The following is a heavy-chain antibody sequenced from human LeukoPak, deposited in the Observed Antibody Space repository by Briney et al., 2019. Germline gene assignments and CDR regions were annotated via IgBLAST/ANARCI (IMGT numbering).Heavy chain of an antibody. CDR3: ARASRYSSSWYPPAY. Sequence: ASVKVSCKASGYTFTGYYMHWVRQAPGQGLEWMGWINPNSGGTNYAQKFQGRVTMTRDTSTSTVYMELSSLRSEDTAVYYCARASRYSSSWYPPAYWGQGTLVTVSS. D-gene: IGHD6-13*01. CDR2: INPNSGGT. V-gene: IGHV1-2*02. J-gene: IGHJ4*02. CDR1: GYTFTGYY.